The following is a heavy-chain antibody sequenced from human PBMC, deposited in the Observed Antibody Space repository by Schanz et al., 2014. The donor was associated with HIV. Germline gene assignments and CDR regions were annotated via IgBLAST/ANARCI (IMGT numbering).Heavy chain of an antibody. D-gene: IGHD2-15*01. J-gene: IGHJ6*02. Sequence: EVQLLESGGGLLQPGGSLRLSCAASGFSFSSYAMSWVRQAPGKGLEWVSVISDSGGSTYHADSLKGRFPISRDNSKNTLYLQMNSLRAEDTAVYYCAKGGRDILSYYGMDVWGQGTTVTVSS. V-gene: IGHV3-23*01. CDR3: AKGGRDILSYYGMDV. CDR1: GFSFSSYA. CDR2: ISDSGGST.